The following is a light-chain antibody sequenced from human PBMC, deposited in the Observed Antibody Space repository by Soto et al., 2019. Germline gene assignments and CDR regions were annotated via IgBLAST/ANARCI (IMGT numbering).Light chain of an antibody. J-gene: IGKJ1*01. CDR1: QSIRSY. V-gene: IGKV1-16*01. Sequence: DIQLTESPSSLSASVGAKVTITCRASQSIRSYLNWVQQKPGKAPKLMIYDASSLQTGVPSRFRGSGSGTDFTLTISSLQPDDFATYYCQHYNSYPWTFGQGTKVDI. CDR2: DAS. CDR3: QHYNSYPWT.